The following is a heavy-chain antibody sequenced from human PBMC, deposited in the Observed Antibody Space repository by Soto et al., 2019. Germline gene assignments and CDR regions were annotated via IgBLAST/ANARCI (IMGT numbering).Heavy chain of an antibody. CDR1: GFTFENYA. J-gene: IGHJ6*04. V-gene: IGHV3-23*01. CDR2: ISGSGGTT. Sequence: EVQLLESGGAPVQSGGSLRLSCVASGFTFENYAMSWVRQAPGKGLEWVSAISGSGGTTYYSDSVKGRFTISRDNSKNTVYLQMHYLRVEEAAEYCCAKDSWAIVGVHAGEYYAMDVWGKGTTVTVSS. CDR3: AKDSWAIVGVHAGEYYAMDV. D-gene: IGHD3-3*01.